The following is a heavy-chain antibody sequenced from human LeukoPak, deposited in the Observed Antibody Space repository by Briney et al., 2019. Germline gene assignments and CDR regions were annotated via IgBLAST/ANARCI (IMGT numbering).Heavy chain of an antibody. J-gene: IGHJ3*02. Sequence: GGSLRLSCAASGFPFSNSGMHWVRQTPGKGLEWVAFLRFDASSEFYTDSVKGRFTISRDNSKNTVYLQMIGLRPEDAAVYYCAKDTSYGGWGNAFDIWGQGTMVTVSS. CDR1: GFPFSNSG. CDR3: AKDTSYGGWGNAFDI. D-gene: IGHD3-16*01. V-gene: IGHV3-30*02. CDR2: LRFDASSE.